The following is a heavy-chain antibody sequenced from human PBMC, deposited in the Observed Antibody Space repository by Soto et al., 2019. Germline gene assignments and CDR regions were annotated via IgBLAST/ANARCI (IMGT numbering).Heavy chain of an antibody. J-gene: IGHJ3*01. CDR3: AREGILGPFDAYDL. CDR2: ISPSGGST. D-gene: IGHD3-3*01. CDR1: GYTFARYY. V-gene: IGHV1-46*01. Sequence: ASVKVSCKASGYTFARYYMHWVRQAPGQGLEWMGVISPSGGSTRYAPKFQDRVIMTMDRSTTTVYMELRSLRSDDTAVYLCAREGILGPFDAYDLWGQGTMVT.